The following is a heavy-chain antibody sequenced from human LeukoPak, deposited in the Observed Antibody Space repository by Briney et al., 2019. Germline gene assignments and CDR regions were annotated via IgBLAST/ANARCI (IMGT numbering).Heavy chain of an antibody. CDR2: IYYSGST. J-gene: IGHJ3*02. CDR3: ARVGSRGNAFDI. D-gene: IGHD1-26*01. CDR1: GGSIRRYY. Sequence: SETLSLTCTVSGGSIRRYYWSWIRQLPGRGPEWIGYIYYSGSTSYNPSLKSRVTISADTSKNQFSLKLTSVTAADTAVYYCARVGSRGNAFDIWGQGTMVTVSS. V-gene: IGHV4-59*01.